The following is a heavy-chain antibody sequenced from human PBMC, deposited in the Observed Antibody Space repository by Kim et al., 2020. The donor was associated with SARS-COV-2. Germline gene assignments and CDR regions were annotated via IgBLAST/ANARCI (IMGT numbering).Heavy chain of an antibody. V-gene: IGHV1-18*04. CDR1: GYTFTSYG. CDR3: VVFTEVPGGRGVIILPYFDY. CDR2: ISAYNGNT. Sequence: ASVKVSCKASGYTFTSYGISWVRQAPGQGLEWMGWISAYNGNTNYAQKLQGRVTMTTDTSTSTAYMELRSLRSDDTAVYYCVVFTEVPGGRGVIILPYFDYWGQGTLVTVSS. D-gene: IGHD3-10*01. J-gene: IGHJ4*02.